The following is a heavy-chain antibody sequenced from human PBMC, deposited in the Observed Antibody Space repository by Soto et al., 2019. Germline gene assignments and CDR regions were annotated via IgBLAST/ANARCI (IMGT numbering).Heavy chain of an antibody. Sequence: QVQLVESGGCVVQPGRSLRLSCAASGFTFSSYAMHWVRQAPGKGLEWVAVISYDGSNKYYADSVKGRFTISRDNSKNTLYLQMNSLRAEDTAVYYCARVRRVATIRYYYGMDVWGQGTTVTVSS. CDR2: ISYDGSNK. J-gene: IGHJ6*02. CDR1: GFTFSSYA. V-gene: IGHV3-30-3*01. CDR3: ARVRRVATIRYYYGMDV. D-gene: IGHD5-12*01.